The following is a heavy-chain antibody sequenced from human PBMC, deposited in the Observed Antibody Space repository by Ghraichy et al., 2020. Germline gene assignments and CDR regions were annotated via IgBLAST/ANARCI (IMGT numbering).Heavy chain of an antibody. CDR2: ISSTSRYI. CDR3: AKVAIYAIDF. CDR1: GFTFSSYS. V-gene: IGHV3-21*01. D-gene: IGHD2/OR15-2a*01. Sequence: GGSLGLSCEASGFTFSSYSMIWVRQAPGRGLEWVSLISSTSRYIYYADSVKGRFTISRDNAKNSIYLQMNSLRADDTAVYFCAKVAIYAIDFWGQGTLVTVSS. J-gene: IGHJ4*02.